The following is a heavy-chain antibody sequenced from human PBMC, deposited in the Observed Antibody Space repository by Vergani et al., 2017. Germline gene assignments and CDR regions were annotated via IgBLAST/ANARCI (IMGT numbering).Heavy chain of an antibody. J-gene: IGHJ3*02. CDR1: GGPISSYY. V-gene: IGHV4-59*01. CDR3: AWGQRGQRGDAFDI. Sequence: QVQLQESGPGLVKPSETLSLTCTVSGGPISSYYWSWIRQPPGKGLEWIGYIYYSGSTNYNPSLKSRVTISVDTSNNQFSLKLSSVTAADTAVYYCAWGQRGQRGDAFDIWGQGTMVTVSS. D-gene: IGHD3-16*01. CDR2: IYYSGST.